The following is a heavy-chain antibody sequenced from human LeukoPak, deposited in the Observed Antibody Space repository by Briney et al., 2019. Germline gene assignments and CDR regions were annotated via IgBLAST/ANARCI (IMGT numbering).Heavy chain of an antibody. Sequence: SSETLSLTCTVSGGSVSRSPYYWGWIRQPPGKGLEWIGSIYHSGSTYYNPSLKSRVTISVDTSKNQFSLKLSSVTAADTAVYYCARGRIESKGEYYYDSSGYQTFDYWGQGTLVTVSS. CDR3: ARGRIESKGEYYYDSSGYQTFDY. J-gene: IGHJ4*02. CDR2: IYHSGST. D-gene: IGHD3-22*01. V-gene: IGHV4-39*07. CDR1: GGSVSRSPYY.